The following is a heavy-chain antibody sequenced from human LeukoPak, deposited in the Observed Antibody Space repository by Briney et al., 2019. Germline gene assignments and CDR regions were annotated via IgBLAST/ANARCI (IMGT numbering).Heavy chain of an antibody. CDR1: GFTFSSYG. V-gene: IGHV3-30*02. CDR3: AKPRDYDFWSGYYKGGPDYYYYMDV. CDR2: IRYDGSNK. D-gene: IGHD3-3*01. Sequence: GGSLRLSCAASGFTFSSYGMHWVRQAPGKGLEWVAFIRYDGSNKYYADSVKGRFTISRDNSKNTLYLKMSSLRAEDTAVYYCAKPRDYDFWSGYYKGGPDYYYYMDVWGKGTTVTVSS. J-gene: IGHJ6*03.